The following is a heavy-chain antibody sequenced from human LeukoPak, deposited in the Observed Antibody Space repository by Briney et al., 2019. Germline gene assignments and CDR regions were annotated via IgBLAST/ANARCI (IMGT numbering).Heavy chain of an antibody. D-gene: IGHD1-26*01. CDR3: ARNQGALSDAFDI. Sequence: ASVKVSCKASGYTFTGYYMHWVRQAPGQGLEWMGWINPNSGGTNYAQKFQGRVTMTRDTSISTAYMELSRLRSDDTAVYYCARNQGALSDAFDIWGQGTMVTVSS. CDR2: INPNSGGT. CDR1: GYTFTGYY. V-gene: IGHV1-2*02. J-gene: IGHJ3*02.